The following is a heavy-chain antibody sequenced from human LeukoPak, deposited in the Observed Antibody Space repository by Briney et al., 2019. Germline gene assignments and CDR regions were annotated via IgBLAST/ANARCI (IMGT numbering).Heavy chain of an antibody. Sequence: GGSLRLSCAASGFTFSSYGMHWVRQAPGKGLEWVAVIWYDGSNKYYADSVKGRFTISRDNSKNTLYLQMNSLRAEDTAVYYCAKTVGAAADPFDYWGQGTLVTVSS. V-gene: IGHV3-33*06. CDR1: GFTFSSYG. D-gene: IGHD6-13*01. CDR2: IWYDGSNK. CDR3: AKTVGAAADPFDY. J-gene: IGHJ4*02.